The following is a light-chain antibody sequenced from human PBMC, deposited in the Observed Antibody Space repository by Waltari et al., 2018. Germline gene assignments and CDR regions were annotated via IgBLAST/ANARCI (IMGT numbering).Light chain of an antibody. V-gene: IGKV3D-15*01. J-gene: IGKJ4*01. CDR2: GAS. Sequence: EIVMMQSPATLSVSPGEGATLSCRASQSVRSRLAWYQQKPGQTPRLLIYGASTRANGIPDRFSGSGSETELTLTRSSLQSEDFAVYYCQQYNDWPLTFGGGTKVEIK. CDR3: QQYNDWPLT. CDR1: QSVRSR.